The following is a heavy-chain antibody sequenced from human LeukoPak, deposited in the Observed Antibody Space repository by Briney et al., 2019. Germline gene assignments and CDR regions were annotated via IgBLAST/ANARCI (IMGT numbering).Heavy chain of an antibody. D-gene: IGHD1-26*01. Sequence: SETLSLTCTVSGGSISSYYWSWIRQPPGKGLEWIWYIYYSGSTNYNPSLKSRFTMSVDTSKKQFSLKLKSVTAAGTAVYYCARGPAGGVGGLPFDYWGQGTLVSVSS. CDR1: GGSISSYY. V-gene: IGHV4-59*01. CDR2: IYYSGST. CDR3: ARGPAGGVGGLPFDY. J-gene: IGHJ4*02.